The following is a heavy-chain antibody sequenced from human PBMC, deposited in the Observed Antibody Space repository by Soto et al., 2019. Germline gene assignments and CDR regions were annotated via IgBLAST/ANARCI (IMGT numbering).Heavy chain of an antibody. CDR2: NRHSETT. Sequence: SDTLSLTCALYEVSFDGYYLPLIRPTPGRVLEWIGENRHSETTNYKPSLKSRVTISADPSKKQFSLNLTSVTAADSGVYYCARGECSSVYCFTRWALDIWGQGPVVTGSS. V-gene: IGHV4-34*01. CDR1: EVSFDGYY. D-gene: IGHD2-2*01. J-gene: IGHJ3*02. CDR3: ARGECSSVYCFTRWALDI.